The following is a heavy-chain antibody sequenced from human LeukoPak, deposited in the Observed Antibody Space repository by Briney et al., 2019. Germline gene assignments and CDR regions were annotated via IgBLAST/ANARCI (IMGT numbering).Heavy chain of an antibody. J-gene: IGHJ5*02. D-gene: IGHD5-24*01. CDR2: INHSGST. Sequence: ASETLSLTCAVYGGSFSGYYWSWIRQPPGKGLEWIGEINHSGSTNYNPSLKSRVTISVDTSRNQFSLKLSSVTAADTAVYYCARGIKGWLQLIGSWFDPWGQGTLVTVSS. CDR3: ARGIKGWLQLIGSWFDP. CDR1: GGSFSGYY. V-gene: IGHV4-34*01.